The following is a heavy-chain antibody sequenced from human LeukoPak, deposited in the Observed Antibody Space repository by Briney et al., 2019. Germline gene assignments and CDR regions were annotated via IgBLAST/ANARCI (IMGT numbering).Heavy chain of an antibody. CDR3: ARSPKDGYNPDAFDI. J-gene: IGHJ3*02. D-gene: IGHD5-24*01. V-gene: IGHV5-51*03. CDR2: IYPGDSDT. CDR1: GYSFTSYW. Sequence: PGESLKISCKGSGYSFTSYWIGWVRQMPGKGLEWMGIIYPGDSDTRYSPSFQGQVTISADKSISTAYLQWSSLKASDTAMYYCARSPKDGYNPDAFDIWGQGTMVTVSS.